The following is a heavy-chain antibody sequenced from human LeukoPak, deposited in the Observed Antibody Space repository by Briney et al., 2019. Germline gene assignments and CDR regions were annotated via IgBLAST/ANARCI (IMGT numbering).Heavy chain of an antibody. Sequence: SETLSLTCAVYGGSFSGCYWSWIRQPPGKGLEWIGEINHSGSTNYNPSLKSRVTISVDTSKNQFSLKLSSVTAADTAVYYCASWGIAAAGPYYFDYWGQGTLVTVSS. CDR1: GGSFSGCY. CDR3: ASWGIAAAGPYYFDY. J-gene: IGHJ4*02. D-gene: IGHD6-13*01. CDR2: INHSGST. V-gene: IGHV4-34*01.